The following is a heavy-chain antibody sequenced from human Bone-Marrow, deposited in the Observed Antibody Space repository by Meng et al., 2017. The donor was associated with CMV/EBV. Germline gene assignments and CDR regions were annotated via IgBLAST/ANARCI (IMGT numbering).Heavy chain of an antibody. CDR2: ISSSSTI. CDR1: GFTFSSYS. J-gene: IGHJ6*02. D-gene: IGHD4-11*01. CDR3: ARDTGAYRPLGYYYGMDV. Sequence: GESLKISCAASGFTFSSYSMNWVRQAPGKGLEWVSYISSSSTIYYADSVKGRFTISRDNAKNSLYLQMNSLRAEDTAVYYCARDTGAYRPLGYYYGMDVWGQGTTVTVSS. V-gene: IGHV3-48*04.